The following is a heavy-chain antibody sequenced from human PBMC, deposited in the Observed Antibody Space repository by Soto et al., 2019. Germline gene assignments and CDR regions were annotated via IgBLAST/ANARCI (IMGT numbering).Heavy chain of an antibody. CDR1: GYTFTSYY. CDR3: ARVSKGPENYDFWSGYYYYYMDV. Sequence: ASVEVSCKASGYTFTSYYMHWVRQAPGQGLEWMGIINPSGGSTGYAQKFQGRVTISRDNAKNTLYLQMNSLRAEDTAVYYCARVSKGPENYDFWSGYYYYYMDVWGKGTTVTVSS. V-gene: IGHV1-46*01. J-gene: IGHJ6*03. CDR2: INPSGGST. D-gene: IGHD3-3*01.